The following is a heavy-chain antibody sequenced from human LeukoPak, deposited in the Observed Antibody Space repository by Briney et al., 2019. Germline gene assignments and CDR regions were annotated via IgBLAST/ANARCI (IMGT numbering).Heavy chain of an antibody. CDR2: KWYDGSNE. CDR1: GFTFSSYA. J-gene: IGHJ5*02. V-gene: IGHV3-33*01. Sequence: TGRSLRLSCAASGFTFSSYAMHWVRQAPGKGLEWVAVKWYDGSNEYYADSVKGRFTISRDNSRNTLYLQMNSLRAEDTAVYYCAREGHSPLSWFDPWGQGTLVTVSS. CDR3: AREGHSPLSWFDP.